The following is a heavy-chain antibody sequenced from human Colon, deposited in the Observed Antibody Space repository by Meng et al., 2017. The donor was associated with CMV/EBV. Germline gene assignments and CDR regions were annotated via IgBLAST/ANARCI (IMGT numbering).Heavy chain of an antibody. D-gene: IGHD6-19*01. Sequence: GGSLRLSCAASRFTFSSYSMNWVRQAPGKGLEWVSCISSSSSYTYYADSVKGRFTISRDNAKNSLYLQMNSLRAEDTAVYYCARYRSITESGVGLDSWGQGTLVTVSS. J-gene: IGHJ4*02. CDR1: RFTFSSYS. CDR3: ARYRSITESGVGLDS. CDR2: ISSSSSYT. V-gene: IGHV3-21*01.